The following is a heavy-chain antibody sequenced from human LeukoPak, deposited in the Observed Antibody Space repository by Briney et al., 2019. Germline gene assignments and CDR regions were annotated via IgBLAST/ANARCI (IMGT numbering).Heavy chain of an antibody. D-gene: IGHD6-19*01. CDR2: ISYDGSNK. V-gene: IGHV3-30*18. CDR3: AKDSSSSGWRWGYYFTS. J-gene: IGHJ4*02. Sequence: GRSLRLSCAASGFTFSSYGMHWVRQAPGKGLEWVAVISYDGSNKYYADSVKGRFTISRDNSKNTLYLQMNSLRAEDTAVYYCAKDSSSSGWRWGYYFTSRGQGTMVTVAS. CDR1: GFTFSSYG.